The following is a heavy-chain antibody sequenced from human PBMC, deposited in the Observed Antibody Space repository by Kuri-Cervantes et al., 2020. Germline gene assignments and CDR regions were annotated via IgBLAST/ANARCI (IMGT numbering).Heavy chain of an antibody. V-gene: IGHV3-33*08. CDR1: GFMFSGYS. CDR2: IWYDGSNK. Sequence: LSLTCAASGFMFSGYSMNWVRQAPGKGLEWVAVIWYDGSNKYYADSVKGRFTISRDNSKSTLYLQMNSLRAEDTAVYYCAREIALGAFDIWGQGTMVTVSS. CDR3: AREIALGAFDI. J-gene: IGHJ3*02. D-gene: IGHD3-16*01.